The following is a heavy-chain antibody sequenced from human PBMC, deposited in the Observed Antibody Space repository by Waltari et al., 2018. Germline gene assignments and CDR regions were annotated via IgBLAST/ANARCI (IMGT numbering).Heavy chain of an antibody. CDR1: GYTFTSYK. V-gene: IGHV1-46*01. CDR3: ARDRITVPTPFDY. D-gene: IGHD4-17*01. J-gene: IGHJ4*02. Sequence: QVQLVQSGAEVKKPGASVKVSCKASGYTFTSYKMQWVRQAPGQGLEWMGVINPSGGSTSHAQEVHGRVSNTGVTATSTVCMELSSLRYEDTAVYYCARDRITVPTPFDYWGQGPLVTVSS. CDR2: INPSGGST.